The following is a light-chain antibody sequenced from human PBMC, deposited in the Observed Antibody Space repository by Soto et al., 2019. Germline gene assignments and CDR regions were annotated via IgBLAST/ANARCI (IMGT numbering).Light chain of an antibody. V-gene: IGKV3-20*01. CDR3: QQYGSSPQT. J-gene: IGKJ1*01. CDR1: QSMSSSY. Sequence: EIVLTQSPGTLSLSPGERGTLSCRASQSMSSSYLAWYQQKPGQAPRLLIYGASSRATGIPDRFSGSGSGTDFTLTISRMEPEDFAVYYCQQYGSSPQTFGQGTKVDIK. CDR2: GAS.